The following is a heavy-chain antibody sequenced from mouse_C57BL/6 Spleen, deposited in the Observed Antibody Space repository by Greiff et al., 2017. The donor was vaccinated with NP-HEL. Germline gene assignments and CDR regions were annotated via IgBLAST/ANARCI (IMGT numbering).Heavy chain of an antibody. CDR3: ARYDYGNGAY. J-gene: IGHJ3*01. V-gene: IGHV7-3*01. CDR2: IRNKANGYTT. Sequence: EVKVVESGGGLVQPGGSLSLSCAASGFTFTDYYMSWVRQPPGKALEWLGFIRNKANGYTTEYSASVKGRFTISRDNSQSILYLQMNALRAEDSATYYCARYDYGNGAYWGQGTLVTVSA. CDR1: GFTFTDYY. D-gene: IGHD2-1*01.